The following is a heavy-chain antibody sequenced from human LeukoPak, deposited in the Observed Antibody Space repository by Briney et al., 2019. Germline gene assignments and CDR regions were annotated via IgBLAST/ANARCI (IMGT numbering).Heavy chain of an antibody. CDR1: GFTFSRYG. D-gene: IGHD2-21*02. Sequence: GRSLRLSCAASGFTFSRYGMHWVRQAPGKGLEWVAVILYDGSNKYYADSVKGRFTISRDNSKNTLYLQMNSLRAEDTAVYYCAKDHEPYCGGDCFNGDYWGQGTLVTVSS. CDR3: AKDHEPYCGGDCFNGDY. V-gene: IGHV3-30*18. J-gene: IGHJ4*02. CDR2: ILYDGSNK.